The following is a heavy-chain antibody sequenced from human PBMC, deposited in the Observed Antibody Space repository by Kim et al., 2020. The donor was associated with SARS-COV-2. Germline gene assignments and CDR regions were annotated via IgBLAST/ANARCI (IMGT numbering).Heavy chain of an antibody. D-gene: IGHD2-2*01. CDR1: EFTFSTYA. CDR3: AKLMTTSPYVAMSV. Sequence: GGSLRLSCAASEFTFSTYAVSWVRQAPGKGLEWVSAIPSSGSTTYYADSVRGRFTISRDNSMNTLSLQMNSLRAEDTAVYYCAKLMTTSPYVAMSVWGQG. J-gene: IGHJ1*01. CDR2: IPSSGSTT. V-gene: IGHV3-23*05.